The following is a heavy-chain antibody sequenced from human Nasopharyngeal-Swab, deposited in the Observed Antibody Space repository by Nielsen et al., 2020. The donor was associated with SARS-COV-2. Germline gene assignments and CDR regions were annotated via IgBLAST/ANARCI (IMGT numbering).Heavy chain of an antibody. CDR2: ISASGSST. J-gene: IGHJ6*02. V-gene: IGHV3-23*01. Sequence: GGSLRLSCAATGSTFRRCSMSWVRQAPGKGLEWVSAISASGSSTYYADSVKGRFTISRDNSQNTLYLQMSSLRVEDTAVYYCAKESGSYLYYYHGMDVWGQGTTVTVSS. CDR1: GSTFRRCS. CDR3: AKESGSYLYYYHGMDV. D-gene: IGHD1-26*01.